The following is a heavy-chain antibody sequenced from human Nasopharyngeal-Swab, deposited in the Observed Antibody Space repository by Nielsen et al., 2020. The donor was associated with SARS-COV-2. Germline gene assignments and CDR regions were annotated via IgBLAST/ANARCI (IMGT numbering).Heavy chain of an antibody. CDR2: ISSSSTYI. CDR1: GFTFNNYN. V-gene: IGHV3-21*01. D-gene: IGHD3-3*01. CDR3: ARDGLDYDFWSAYFMDV. J-gene: IGHJ6*02. Sequence: GESLKISCAASGFTFNNYNFNWVRQAPGKGLEWVSSISSSSTYIYYADSVKGRFTISRDNTKNSLSLQMNSLRVDDTAVYFCARDGLDYDFWSAYFMDVWGRGTTVIVSS.